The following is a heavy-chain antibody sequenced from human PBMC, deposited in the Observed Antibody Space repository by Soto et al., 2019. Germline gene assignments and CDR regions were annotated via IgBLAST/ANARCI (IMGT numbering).Heavy chain of an antibody. Sequence: TSETLSLTCPVAGVSINNHYWIWIRQPPGKGLEWIGYIYYTGSTNYNPSLKSRVTISVDTSKNQFSLNLTSLTAADTATYYCARSNWYSEYWGQGTLVTVSS. CDR1: GVSINNHY. CDR3: ARSNWYSEY. V-gene: IGHV4-59*11. D-gene: IGHD7-27*01. CDR2: IYYTGST. J-gene: IGHJ4*02.